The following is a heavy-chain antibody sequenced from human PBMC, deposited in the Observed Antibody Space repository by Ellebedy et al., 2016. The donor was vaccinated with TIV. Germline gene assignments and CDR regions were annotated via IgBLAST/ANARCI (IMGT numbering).Heavy chain of an antibody. CDR3: ARIRGSAFDY. Sequence: SRVTISVDTSKNQFSLKLTSVTAADTAVYYCARIRGSAFDYWGQGTLVTVSS. V-gene: IGHV4-39*07. D-gene: IGHD6-19*01. J-gene: IGHJ4*02.